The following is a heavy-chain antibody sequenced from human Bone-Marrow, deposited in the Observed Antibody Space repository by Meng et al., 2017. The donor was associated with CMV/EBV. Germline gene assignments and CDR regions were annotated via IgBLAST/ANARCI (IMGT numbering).Heavy chain of an antibody. CDR3: ARDRTVVPPCSSTSCSLNYGMDV. CDR1: GFTFSSYW. J-gene: IGHJ6*02. Sequence: GGSLRLSCAASGFTFSSYWMHWVRQAPGKGLVWVSRINSDGSSTSYADSVKGRFTISRDNAKNTLYLQMNSLRAEDTAVYYCARDRTVVPPCSSTSCSLNYGMDVWGQGTTVTVSS. V-gene: IGHV3-74*01. D-gene: IGHD2-2*01. CDR2: INSDGSST.